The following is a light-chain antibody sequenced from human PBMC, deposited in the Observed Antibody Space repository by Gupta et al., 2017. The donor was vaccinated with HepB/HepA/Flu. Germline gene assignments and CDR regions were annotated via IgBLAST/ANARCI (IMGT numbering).Light chain of an antibody. CDR3: HVGDNNNHRVV. V-gene: IGLV3-21*04. CDR2: DDS. J-gene: IGLJ2*01. CDR1: NIGSQS. Sequence: SSVLTQPPSVSVAPEKTATLTCGGHNIGSQSVHWLQQKSGQAPLLIIYDDSDRPSGIPERLSASNSATTATLTISRVEAGDEADYYCHVGDNNNHRVVFGGGTKLTVL.